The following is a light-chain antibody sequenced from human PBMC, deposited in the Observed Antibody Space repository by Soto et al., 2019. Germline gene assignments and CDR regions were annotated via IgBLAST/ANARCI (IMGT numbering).Light chain of an antibody. J-gene: IGKJ1*01. V-gene: IGKV3-15*01. Sequence: DIVMTQSPATLSVAPGERVTFSCRASQGVSRKLAWYQHKPGQAPRLLISGASTGATGIPARFSGSGSGTEFTLTISRLEPEDFAVYYCQHYGSSWTFGQGTKVEIK. CDR2: GAS. CDR3: QHYGSSWT. CDR1: QGVSRK.